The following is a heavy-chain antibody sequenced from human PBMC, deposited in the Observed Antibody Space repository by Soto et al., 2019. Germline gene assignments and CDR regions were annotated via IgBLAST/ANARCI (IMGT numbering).Heavy chain of an antibody. Sequence: QVQLVQSGAEVKKPGSSVKVSCTASGGTFSSYAISWVRQAPGQGLEWMGGIIPIFGTANYAQKFQGRVTITADESTSTSFTELSSLRSEDTAVYYCARDKERYYGSSGYYRVSVPPDYYYGMDVWGQGTTVTVSS. D-gene: IGHD3-22*01. CDR1: GGTFSSYA. V-gene: IGHV1-69*01. J-gene: IGHJ6*02. CDR3: ARDKERYYGSSGYYRVSVPPDYYYGMDV. CDR2: IIPIFGTA.